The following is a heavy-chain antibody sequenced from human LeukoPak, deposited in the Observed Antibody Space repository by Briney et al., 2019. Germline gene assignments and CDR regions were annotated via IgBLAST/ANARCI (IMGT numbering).Heavy chain of an antibody. CDR1: GFTFSSYG. Sequence: GGSLRLSCAASGFTFSSYGMTWVRQSPGKGLECVSAISGGGGSTYYADSVKGRFTMSRDNSKNTLYLQMNSLRVEDTAVYYCAESKNFDWLGGFDPWGQGTLVTVSS. V-gene: IGHV3-23*01. J-gene: IGHJ5*02. CDR3: AESKNFDWLGGFDP. D-gene: IGHD3-9*01. CDR2: ISGGGGST.